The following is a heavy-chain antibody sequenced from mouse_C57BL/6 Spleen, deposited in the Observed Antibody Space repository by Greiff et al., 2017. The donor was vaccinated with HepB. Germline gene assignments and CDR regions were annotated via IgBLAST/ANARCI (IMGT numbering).Heavy chain of an antibody. CDR2: ISDGGSYT. CDR3: ARRVICYGNYLDY. V-gene: IGHV5-4*03. D-gene: IGHD2-1*01. Sequence: EVMLVESGGGLVKPGGSLKLSCAASGFTFSSYAMSWVRQTPEKRLEWVATISDGGSYTYYPDNVKGRFTISRDNAKNNMYLQMSHLKSEDTAMYYCARRVICYGNYLDYWGQGTPLTVSS. J-gene: IGHJ2*01. CDR1: GFTFSSYA.